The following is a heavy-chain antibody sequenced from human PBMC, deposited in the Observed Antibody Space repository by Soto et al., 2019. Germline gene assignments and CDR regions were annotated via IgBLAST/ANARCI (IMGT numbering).Heavy chain of an antibody. CDR1: GYSLTSYF. CDR3: ARHNDFWRKQGMEV. D-gene: IGHD3-3*01. J-gene: IGHJ6*01. V-gene: IGHV5-10-1*01. Sequence: GESPNISCKFAGYSLTSYFISFVRQMPGKGLEWMWRIDPSDSYTNYSPSFKGHVTISADKSISTAYLQWSSLKASDTDMYYCARHNDFWRKQGMEVRGQATTVPVSS. CDR2: IDPSDSYT.